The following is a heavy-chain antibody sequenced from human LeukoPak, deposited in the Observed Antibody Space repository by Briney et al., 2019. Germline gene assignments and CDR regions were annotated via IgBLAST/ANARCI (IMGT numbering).Heavy chain of an antibody. Sequence: PGGSLRLSCSASGFTFSNYILNWVRQAPGEGLEWVSSSSTSSTYMYYADSVKGRFTISRDNAKSSLYLQMDSLRAEDTAVYYCARAMSLYYGSAFDYWGQGTLVTVSS. CDR1: GFTFSNYI. CDR3: ARAMSLYYGSAFDY. D-gene: IGHD3-10*01. CDR2: SSTSSTYM. J-gene: IGHJ4*02. V-gene: IGHV3-21*01.